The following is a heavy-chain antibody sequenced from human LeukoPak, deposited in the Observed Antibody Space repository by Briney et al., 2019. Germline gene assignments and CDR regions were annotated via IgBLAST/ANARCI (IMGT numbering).Heavy chain of an antibody. D-gene: IGHD6-19*01. CDR3: ARDVDSGWYGN. V-gene: IGHV3-30-3*01. CDR1: GFTFSSYA. Sequence: GGSLRLSCATSGFTFSSYAMHWVRQAPGKGLEWVAVISYDGSNKYYADSVKGRFTISRDNSKNTLYVQMNSLRAEDTAVYYCARDVDSGWYGNWGQGTLVTVSS. CDR2: ISYDGSNK. J-gene: IGHJ4*02.